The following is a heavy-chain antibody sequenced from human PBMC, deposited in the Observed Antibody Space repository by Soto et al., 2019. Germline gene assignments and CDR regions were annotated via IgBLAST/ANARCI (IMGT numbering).Heavy chain of an antibody. CDR2: ISASGGST. J-gene: IGHJ4*02. Sequence: EVQLLESGGGLVQPGGSLRLSCAASGFSFSTYVMSWVRQAPGKGLEWVSSISASGGSTYYADSVKGRFTISRDNSKNTLYVQMNSLRADDTAVYYCAKERPGYCGQGTLVTVSP. V-gene: IGHV3-23*01. CDR1: GFSFSTYV. CDR3: AKERPGY.